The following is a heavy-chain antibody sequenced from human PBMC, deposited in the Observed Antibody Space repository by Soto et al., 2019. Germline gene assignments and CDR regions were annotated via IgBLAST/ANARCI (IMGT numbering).Heavy chain of an antibody. V-gene: IGHV4-34*01. D-gene: IGHD2-15*01. J-gene: IGHJ6*03. CDR2: INHSGST. CDR1: GGSFSGYY. CDR3: ARGGYCSGGSCYSYYYYYYMDV. Sequence: SETLCLPCGVYGGSFSGYYWSWIRQPPGQGLEWIGEINHSGSTNYNPSLKSRVTISVDTSKNQFSLKLSSVTAADTAVYYCARGGYCSGGSCYSYYYYYYMDVWGKGTTVTVSS.